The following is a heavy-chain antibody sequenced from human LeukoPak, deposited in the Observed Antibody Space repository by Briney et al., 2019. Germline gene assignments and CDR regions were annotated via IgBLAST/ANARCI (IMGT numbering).Heavy chain of an antibody. V-gene: IGHV3-30*18. D-gene: IGHD1-26*01. Sequence: GGSLRLSCAASGFTFSSYGMHWVRQAPGKGLEWVAVISYDGSNKYYADSVKGRFTISRDNSKNTLYLQMNSLRAEDTAVYYCAKDRPYSGSYLFDYWGQGTLVTVSS. CDR2: ISYDGSNK. J-gene: IGHJ4*02. CDR1: GFTFSSYG. CDR3: AKDRPYSGSYLFDY.